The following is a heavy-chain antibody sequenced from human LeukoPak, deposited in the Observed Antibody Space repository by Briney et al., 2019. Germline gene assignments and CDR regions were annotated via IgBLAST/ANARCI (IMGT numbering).Heavy chain of an antibody. CDR1: GAISSSSYY. CDR2: IYYSGTS. CDR3: ARQRYTMARGVITGTFDY. J-gene: IGHJ4*02. Sequence: PSETLSLTCSVSGAISSSSYYWGWIRQPPGKGLDWIGSIYYSGTSYYNPSLKSRVTISVDTSKNQFSLKLSSVTAADTAVYYCARQRYTMARGVITGTFDYWGQGTLVTVSS. D-gene: IGHD3-10*01. V-gene: IGHV4-39*01.